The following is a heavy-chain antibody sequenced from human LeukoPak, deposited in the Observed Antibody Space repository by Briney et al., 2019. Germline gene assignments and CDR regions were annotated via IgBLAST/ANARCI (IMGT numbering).Heavy chain of an antibody. D-gene: IGHD6-19*01. J-gene: IGHJ4*02. Sequence: GGSLRLSCAASGFTFSSYAMSWVRQAPGKGLEWVSAISGSGGSTYYADSVKGRFTISRDNSKNTLYLQMNSLRAEVTAVYYVSKDQAVRYSSVWRARGCFDYWGQRTLVTVSS. CDR2: ISGSGGST. CDR1: GFTFSSYA. CDR3: SKDQAVRYSSVWRARGCFDY. V-gene: IGHV3-23*01.